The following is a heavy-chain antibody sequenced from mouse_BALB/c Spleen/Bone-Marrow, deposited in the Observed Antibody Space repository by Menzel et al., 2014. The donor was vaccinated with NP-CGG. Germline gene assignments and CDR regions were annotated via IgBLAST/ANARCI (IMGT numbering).Heavy chain of an antibody. Sequence: EVQLHQSGPALVKPGASVKMSCKASRYQFTSFVMHWVKKMPGQGLEWIGYINHYNDGTKYNEKFKGKDILTSDKSSNTANMELSSLTSDDSAVYYCARTMIYYYAMDYWGQGTSVTVSS. V-gene: IGHV1-14*01. CDR1: RYQFTSFV. CDR2: INHYNDGT. CDR3: ARTMIYYYAMDY. J-gene: IGHJ4*01. D-gene: IGHD2-4*01.